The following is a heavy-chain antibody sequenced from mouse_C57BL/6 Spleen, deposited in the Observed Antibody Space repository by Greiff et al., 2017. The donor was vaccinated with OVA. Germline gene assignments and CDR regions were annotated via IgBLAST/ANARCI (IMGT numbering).Heavy chain of an antibody. V-gene: IGHV3-6*01. CDR2: ISYDGSN. D-gene: IGHD1-1*01. CDR3: ARGHGSSFYFDY. J-gene: IGHJ2*01. CDR1: GYSITSGYY. Sequence: EVKLQESGPGLVKPSQSLSLTCSVTGYSITSGYYWNWIRQFPGNKLEWMGYISYDGSNNYNPSLKNRISITRDTSKNQFFLKLNSVTTEDTATYYCARGHGSSFYFDYWGQGTTLTVSS.